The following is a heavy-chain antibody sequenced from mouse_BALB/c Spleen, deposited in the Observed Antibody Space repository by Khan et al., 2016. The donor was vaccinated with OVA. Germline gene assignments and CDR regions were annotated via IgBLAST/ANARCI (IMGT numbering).Heavy chain of an antibody. CDR1: GYSITNGYF. J-gene: IGHJ3*01. V-gene: IGHV3-6*02. CDR2: IRYDGNT. D-gene: IGHD3-1*01. Sequence: EVQLQESGPGLVKPSQSLSLTCSVTGYSITNGYFWNWLRQFPGNNLEWMGYIRYDGNTNYNPSLKNRIYITRDTSKNHVFLNLNSVTPEDTATYYCARGGSSGPAWFTYWGQGTLVTVSA. CDR3: ARGGSSGPAWFTY.